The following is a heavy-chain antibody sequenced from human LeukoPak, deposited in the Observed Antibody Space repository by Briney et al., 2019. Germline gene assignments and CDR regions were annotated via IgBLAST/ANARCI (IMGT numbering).Heavy chain of an antibody. Sequence: PGGSLRLSCAASGFTVSSYEMNWVRQAPGKGLEWVSYISSSGFAIYYADSMKGRFTTSRDNSKNTLDLQMNSLRAEDTAVYYCAKSVLTGYGKGYVDFWGQGTLVTVSS. D-gene: IGHD3-9*01. CDR3: AKSVLTGYGKGYVDF. CDR2: ISSSGFAI. CDR1: GFTVSSYE. V-gene: IGHV3-48*03. J-gene: IGHJ4*02.